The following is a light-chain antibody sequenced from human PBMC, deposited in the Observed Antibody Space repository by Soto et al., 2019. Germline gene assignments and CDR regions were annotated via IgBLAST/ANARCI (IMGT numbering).Light chain of an antibody. V-gene: IGLV3-21*02. J-gene: IGLJ2*01. CDR1: NIGSKT. CDR3: QVWDSIGDHVL. Sequence: SYELIQPPSVSVAPGQTARVTCGGNNIGSKTVHWYQHKPGQAPVLVVYDDTDRPSGIPERFSGSNSGNTATLTISRVEAGDEADYHCQVWDSIGDHVLFGGGTKVTVL. CDR2: DDT.